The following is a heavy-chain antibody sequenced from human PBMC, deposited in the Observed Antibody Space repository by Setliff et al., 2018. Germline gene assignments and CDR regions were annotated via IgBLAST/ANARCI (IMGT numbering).Heavy chain of an antibody. J-gene: IGHJ6*03. V-gene: IGHV4-39*02. Sequence: PSETLSLTCSVSGDSISSSSYYWGWIRQPPGKGLEWIGSTNYSGITYYSPSLKSRVIVSVDTSKNQFSLKLSSVTAADTAVYYCARAISGWYSAHYYYMDVWGKGTTVTVS. CDR2: TNYSGIT. CDR3: ARAISGWYSAHYYYMDV. CDR1: GDSISSSSYY. D-gene: IGHD6-19*01.